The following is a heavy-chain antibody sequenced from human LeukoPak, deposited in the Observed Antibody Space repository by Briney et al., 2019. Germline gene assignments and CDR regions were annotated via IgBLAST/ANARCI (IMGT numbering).Heavy chain of an antibody. CDR2: IYTSGNT. J-gene: IGHJ5*02. Sequence: SETLSLTCTVSGGSISSYYWSWIRQPAGKGLEWIGRIYTSGNTNYNPSLKSRVTMSVDTSKNQFSLKLSSVTAADTAVYYCASTNIPDYSNYFPYNWFDPWGQGTLVTVSS. CDR1: GGSISSYY. CDR3: ASTNIPDYSNYFPYNWFDP. V-gene: IGHV4-4*07. D-gene: IGHD4-11*01.